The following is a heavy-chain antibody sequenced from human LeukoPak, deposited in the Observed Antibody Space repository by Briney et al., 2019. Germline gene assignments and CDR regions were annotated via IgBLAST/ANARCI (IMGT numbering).Heavy chain of an antibody. V-gene: IGHV4-39*01. CDR2: IYYSGIT. CDR1: GGSVSSSSYY. J-gene: IGHJ4*02. Sequence: PSETLSLTCTVSGGSVSSSSYYWGWIRQPLGKGLECIGGIYYSGITYYNPSLKSRVTISVDTSKNQFSLTLSSVTAADTAVYYCASTVGTAMVNYWGQGTLVTVSS. CDR3: ASTVGTAMVNY. D-gene: IGHD5-18*01.